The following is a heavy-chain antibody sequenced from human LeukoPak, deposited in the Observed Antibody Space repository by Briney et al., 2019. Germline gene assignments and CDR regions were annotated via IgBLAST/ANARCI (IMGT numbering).Heavy chain of an antibody. Sequence: GGSLRLSCAASGFTFSTYGMSWVRQAPGKGLEWVSAISGTGVTTHYADSVKGRFTISRDNSRNTLDLQMNSLRAEDTAIYYCAKETGQYFFDYWGQGTLVTVSS. D-gene: IGHD3-9*01. J-gene: IGHJ4*02. CDR1: GFTFSTYG. CDR3: AKETGQYFFDY. V-gene: IGHV3-23*01. CDR2: ISGTGVTT.